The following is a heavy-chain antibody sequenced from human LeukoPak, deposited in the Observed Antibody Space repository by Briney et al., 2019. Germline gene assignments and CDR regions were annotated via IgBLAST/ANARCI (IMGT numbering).Heavy chain of an antibody. D-gene: IGHD3-22*01. Sequence: PSETLSLTCTVSGGSISSYYWSWIRQPPGKGLEWIGYIYYSGSTNYNPSLKSRVTISVDTSKKQFSLKLNSVTAADTAVYYCAGGGDSGGYYYPMFDYWGQGTLVTVSS. V-gene: IGHV4-59*01. CDR1: GGSISSYY. CDR2: IYYSGST. J-gene: IGHJ4*02. CDR3: AGGGDSGGYYYPMFDY.